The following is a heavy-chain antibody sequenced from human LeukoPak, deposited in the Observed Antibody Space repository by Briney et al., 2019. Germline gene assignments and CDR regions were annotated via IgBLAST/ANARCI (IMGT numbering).Heavy chain of an antibody. CDR2: IIPIFGTA. D-gene: IGHD2-15*01. CDR3: ARDPPQGCSGGSCPMDV. V-gene: IGHV1-69*13. J-gene: IGHJ6*03. Sequence: SVKVSCKASGGTFSSYAISGVRQAPGQGLEWMGGIIPIFGTANYAQKFQGRVTITADESTSTAYMELSSLGSEDTAVYYCARDPPQGCSGGSCPMDVWGKGTTVTVSS. CDR1: GGTFSSYA.